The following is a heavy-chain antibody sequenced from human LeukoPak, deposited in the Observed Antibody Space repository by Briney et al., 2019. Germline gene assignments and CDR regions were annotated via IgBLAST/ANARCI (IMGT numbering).Heavy chain of an antibody. V-gene: IGHV3-30*03. J-gene: IGHJ3*02. CDR2: ISYDGSNK. D-gene: IGHD1-26*01. Sequence: GGSLRLSCAASGFTFSTYGMHWVRQAPGKGLEWVAVISYDGSNKYYADSVKGRFTISRDNAKNSLYLQMNSLRTEDTAVYYCARDGRVGATPKYAFDIWGQGTMVTVSS. CDR3: ARDGRVGATPKYAFDI. CDR1: GFTFSTYG.